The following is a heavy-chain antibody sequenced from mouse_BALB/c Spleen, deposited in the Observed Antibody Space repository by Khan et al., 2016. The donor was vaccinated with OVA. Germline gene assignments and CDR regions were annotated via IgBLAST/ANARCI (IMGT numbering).Heavy chain of an antibody. CDR1: GDSITSGY. D-gene: IGHD2-12*01. J-gene: IGHJ2*01. V-gene: IGHV3-8*02. CDR2: ISSSDST. CDR3: ARWNYSYDGYFDY. Sequence: EVQLQESGPSLVKPSQTLSLTCSVTGDSITSGYWNWIRKFPGNKLEYMGYISSSDSTFYNPSLKSRISITRDTSKNQYYLQLNSVTTEDTATYYCARWNYSYDGYFDYWGQGTTLTGSS.